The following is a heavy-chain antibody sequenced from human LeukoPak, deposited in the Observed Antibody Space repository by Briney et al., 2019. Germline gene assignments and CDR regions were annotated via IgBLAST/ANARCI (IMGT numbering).Heavy chain of an antibody. CDR1: GGSFSGYY. J-gene: IGHJ4*02. CDR2: INHSGIT. V-gene: IGHV4-34*01. Sequence: SETLSLTCAVYGGSFSGYYWTWICQPPGKGLEWIGEINHSGITNNHPSLKSRVTISVDTYKNQFSMKLRSVTAAETAVYYCARGPYDYVWGSYRSAPVDYWGQGTLVTVSS. D-gene: IGHD3-16*02. CDR3: ARGPYDYVWGSYRSAPVDY.